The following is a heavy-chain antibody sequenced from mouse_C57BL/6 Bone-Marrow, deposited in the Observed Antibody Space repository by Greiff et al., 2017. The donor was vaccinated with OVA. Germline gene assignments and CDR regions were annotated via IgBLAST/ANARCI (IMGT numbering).Heavy chain of an antibody. J-gene: IGHJ2*01. CDR3: ARGWLDDY. V-gene: IGHV1-52*01. D-gene: IGHD1-1*02. Sequence: QVQLQQPGAELVRPGSSVKLSCKASGYTFTSYWMHWVKQRPIQGLEWIGNIDPSDSETHSNQKFKDKATLTVDKSSSTAYMQLSSLTSDDSAVYYCARGWLDDYWGQGTTLTVSS. CDR2: IDPSDSET. CDR1: GYTFTSYW.